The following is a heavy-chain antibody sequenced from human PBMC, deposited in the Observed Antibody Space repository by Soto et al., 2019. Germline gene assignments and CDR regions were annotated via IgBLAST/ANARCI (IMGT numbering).Heavy chain of an antibody. CDR2: TSYDGSNN. Sequence: QVQLVESGGGVVQPGTSLRLSCVGSGFTFRSYVIHWVRQAPGKGLEWVALTSYDGSNNLYGDSVKGRFTISRHNSRNTVELQMDRLTFEDTALYYCARWGKTGGLDDWGQGTLVSVYS. V-gene: IGHV3-33*05. CDR1: GFTFRSYV. D-gene: IGHD3-16*01. CDR3: ARWGKTGGLDD. J-gene: IGHJ4*02.